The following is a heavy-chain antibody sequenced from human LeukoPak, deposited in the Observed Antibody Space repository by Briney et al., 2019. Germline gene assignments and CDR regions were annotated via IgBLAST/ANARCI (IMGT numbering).Heavy chain of an antibody. D-gene: IGHD6-13*01. J-gene: IGHJ4*02. CDR3: AYSSSWTKVDY. V-gene: IGHV1-2*02. CDR2: INPNSGGT. CDR1: GYTFTGYY. Sequence: ASVKVSCKTSGYTFTGYYMHWVRQAPGQGLEWMGWINPNSGGTNYAQKFQGRVTMTRDTSISTAYMDLSRLRSDDTAVYYCAYSSSWTKVDYWGQGTLVTVSS.